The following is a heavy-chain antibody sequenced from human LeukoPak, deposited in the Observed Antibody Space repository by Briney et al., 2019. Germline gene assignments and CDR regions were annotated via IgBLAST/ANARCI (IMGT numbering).Heavy chain of an antibody. V-gene: IGHV3-11*01. CDR3: ARDISYYDFWSGPHNYYYGIDV. J-gene: IGHJ6*02. CDR2: ISSSGSTI. Sequence: TGGSLRLSCAASGFTFSDYYMSWIRQAPGKGLEWVSYISSSGSTIYYADSVKGRFTISRDNAKNSLYLQMNSLRAEDTAVYYCARDISYYDFWSGPHNYYYGIDVWGQGTTVTVSS. CDR1: GFTFSDYY. D-gene: IGHD3-3*01.